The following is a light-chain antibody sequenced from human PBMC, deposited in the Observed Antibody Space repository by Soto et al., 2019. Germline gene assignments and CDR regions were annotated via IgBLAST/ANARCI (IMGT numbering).Light chain of an antibody. J-gene: IGKJ5*01. Sequence: EIVLTQSPGTLSLSPGERATLSCRASQSVSSTHLAWYRQKAGQAPRLLIYGASSRATGIPDRFSGCGSGTDFTLTISRLEPEDFAVYYCQQYTSSPLTFGQGTRLEIK. CDR1: QSVSSTH. CDR2: GAS. V-gene: IGKV3-20*01. CDR3: QQYTSSPLT.